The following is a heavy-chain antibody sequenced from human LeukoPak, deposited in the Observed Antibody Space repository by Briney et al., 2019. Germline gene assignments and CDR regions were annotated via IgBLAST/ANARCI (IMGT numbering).Heavy chain of an antibody. J-gene: IGHJ5*02. CDR1: GFTFSSNY. Sequence: GGSLRLSCAASGFTFSSNYMNWVRQAPGKGLEWVSVIYSGGSTYYADSVKGRFTISRDNSKNTLYLQMNSLRVEDTAMYYCAAGIAVAGPENHWGQGTLVTVPS. CDR3: AAGIAVAGPENH. CDR2: IYSGGST. V-gene: IGHV3-53*01. D-gene: IGHD6-19*01.